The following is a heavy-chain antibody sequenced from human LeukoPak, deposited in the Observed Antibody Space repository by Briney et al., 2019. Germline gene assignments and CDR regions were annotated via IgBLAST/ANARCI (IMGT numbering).Heavy chain of an antibody. CDR1: GFTFNNYV. CDR3: AKARVITSFDY. Sequence: GRSLRLSCAASGFTFNNYVMSWVRQAPGKGLEWVSSVSGNGSTAYYADSVKGRFTISRDNSKNTLYLQMNTMRAEDTATYYCAKARVITSFDYWGQGTLVTVSS. D-gene: IGHD3-22*01. CDR2: VSGNGSTA. V-gene: IGHV3-23*01. J-gene: IGHJ4*02.